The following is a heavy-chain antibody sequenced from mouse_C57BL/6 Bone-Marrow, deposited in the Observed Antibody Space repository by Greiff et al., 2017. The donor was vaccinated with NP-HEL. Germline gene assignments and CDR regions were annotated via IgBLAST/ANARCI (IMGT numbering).Heavy chain of an antibody. D-gene: IGHD2-2*01. J-gene: IGHJ1*03. CDR2: IDPANGNT. Sequence: EVQLQQSVAELVRPGASVKLSCTASGFNIKNTYMHWVKQRPEQGLEWIGRIDPANGNTKYAPKFQGKATITADTSSNTAYLQLSSLTSEDTAIYYCASPVPPYYYGYDGDYWYFDVWGTGTTVTVSS. V-gene: IGHV14-3*01. CDR3: ASPVPPYYYGYDGDYWYFDV. CDR1: GFNIKNTY.